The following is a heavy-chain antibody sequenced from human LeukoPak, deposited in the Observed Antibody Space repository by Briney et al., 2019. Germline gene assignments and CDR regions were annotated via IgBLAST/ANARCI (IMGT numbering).Heavy chain of an antibody. V-gene: IGHV3-30*02. CDR1: GFTFSSYG. CDR3: AKDDWRRAEYFQH. Sequence: GGSLRLSCAASGFTFSSYGMHWVRQAPSKGLEWVAFIRYDGSNKYYADSVKGRFTISRDNSKNTLYLQMNSLRAEDTAVYYCAKDDWRRAEYFQHWGQGTLVTVSS. D-gene: IGHD2-21*01. J-gene: IGHJ1*01. CDR2: IRYDGSNK.